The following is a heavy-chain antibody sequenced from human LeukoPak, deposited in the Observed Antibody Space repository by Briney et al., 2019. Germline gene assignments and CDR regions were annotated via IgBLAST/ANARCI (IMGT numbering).Heavy chain of an antibody. J-gene: IGHJ3*02. V-gene: IGHV4-59*08. D-gene: IGHD2-2*01. CDR1: GGSISSYY. Sequence: SETLSLTCTVSGGSISSYYWSWIRQPPGKGLEWIGYIYYSGSTNYNPSLKSRVTISVDTSKNQFSLKLSSVTAADTAVYYCARQGGYANADAFDIWGQGTMVTVSS. CDR3: ARQGGYANADAFDI. CDR2: IYYSGST.